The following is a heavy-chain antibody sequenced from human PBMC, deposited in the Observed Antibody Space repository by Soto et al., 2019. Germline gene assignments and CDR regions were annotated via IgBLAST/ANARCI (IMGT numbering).Heavy chain of an antibody. J-gene: IGHJ6*02. CDR2: ISYDGSNK. CDR3: AKDPVTAAAGRYYYYYGMDV. V-gene: IGHV3-30*18. Sequence: QVQLVESGGGVVQPGRSLRLYCAASGFTFSSYGMHWVRQAPGKGLEWVAVISYDGSNKYYADSVKGRFTISRDNSKNTLYLQMNSLRAEDTAVYYCAKDPVTAAAGRYYYYYGMDVWGQGTTVTVSS. CDR1: GFTFSSYG. D-gene: IGHD6-13*01.